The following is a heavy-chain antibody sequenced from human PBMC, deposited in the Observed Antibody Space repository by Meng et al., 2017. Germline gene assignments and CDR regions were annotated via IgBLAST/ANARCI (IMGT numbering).Heavy chain of an antibody. V-gene: IGHV4-34*01. CDR1: DGSFSGYY. Sequence: QVQLQQWGAGLLKPSETLSLTYAFYDGSFSGYYWSWIRQPPGKGLEWIGEINHSGSTNYNPSLKSRVTISVDTSKNQFSLKLSSVTAADTAVYYCARTEDNWFDPWGQGTLVTVSS. CDR2: INHSGST. J-gene: IGHJ5*02. CDR3: ARTEDNWFDP. D-gene: IGHD1-14*01.